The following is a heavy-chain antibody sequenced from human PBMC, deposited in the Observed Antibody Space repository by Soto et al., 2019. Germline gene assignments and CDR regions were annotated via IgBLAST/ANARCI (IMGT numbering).Heavy chain of an antibody. D-gene: IGHD2-2*02. CDR2: ISGSGGST. CDR3: AKQPSPYRGYGMDV. CDR1: GVTFSSYA. V-gene: IGHV3-23*01. J-gene: IGHJ6*02. Sequence: EVQLLESGGGLVQPGGSLRLSCAASGVTFSSYAMSWVRQAPGKGLEWVSAISGSGGSTYYADSVKGRFTISRDNSQNTLYLQMNSLRAEDTAVYYCAKQPSPYRGYGMDVWGQGTTVTVSS.